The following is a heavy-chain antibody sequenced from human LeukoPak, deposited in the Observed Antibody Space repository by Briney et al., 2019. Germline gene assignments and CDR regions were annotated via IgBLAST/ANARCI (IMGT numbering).Heavy chain of an antibody. D-gene: IGHD3-22*01. J-gene: IGHJ4*02. V-gene: IGHV1-18*01. CDR1: GYSFTSYG. Sequence: GASVKVSCKASGYSFTSYGISWVRQAPGQGLEWMGWISAYNGNTNYAQKLQGRVTMTTDTSTSTAYMELRSLRSDDTAVYYCARTGSRYYYDSTKFDYWGQGTLVTVSS. CDR3: ARTGSRYYYDSTKFDY. CDR2: ISAYNGNT.